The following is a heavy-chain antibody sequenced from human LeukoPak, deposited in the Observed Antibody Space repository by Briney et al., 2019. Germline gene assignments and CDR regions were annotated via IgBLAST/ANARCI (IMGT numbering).Heavy chain of an antibody. CDR2: IYYSGST. V-gene: IGHV4-39*01. Sequence: SETLSLTCTVSADSIGSSSYYWGWIRQPPGKGLEWIGSIYYSGSTYYNPSLKSRVTISADTSKNQFSLNLSSVTAADTAVYYCARSTFSPYGSGILWGQGTLVTVSS. CDR3: ARSTFSPYGSGIL. CDR1: ADSIGSSSYY. J-gene: IGHJ4*02. D-gene: IGHD3-10*01.